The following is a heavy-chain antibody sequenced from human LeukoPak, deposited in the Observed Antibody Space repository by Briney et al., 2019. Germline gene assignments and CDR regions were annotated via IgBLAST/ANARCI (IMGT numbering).Heavy chain of an antibody. J-gene: IGHJ4*02. Sequence: SETLSLTCTVSGASFSSGIYYWSWIRQPPGKGLEWIGYIYHSGNTYYNPSLKSRVTISVDRSENQFSLKVTSVTAADTAVYYCARAPSGLQADYWGQGTLVTVSS. CDR2: IYHSGNT. D-gene: IGHD2-21*02. CDR1: GASFSSGIYY. V-gene: IGHV4-30-2*01. CDR3: ARAPSGLQADY.